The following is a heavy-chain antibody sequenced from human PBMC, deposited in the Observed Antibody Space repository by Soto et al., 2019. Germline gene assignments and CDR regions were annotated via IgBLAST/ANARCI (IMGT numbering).Heavy chain of an antibody. Sequence: QVQLVESGGGVVQPGRSLRLSCAASGFTFSSYGMHWVRQAPGKGLEWVAVISYDGSNKYYADSVKGRFTISRDNSKNTLYLQMNSLRAEDTAVYYCAAPYGDNEGVAFDIWGQGTMVTVSS. CDR1: GFTFSSYG. V-gene: IGHV3-30*03. J-gene: IGHJ3*02. D-gene: IGHD4-17*01. CDR3: AAPYGDNEGVAFDI. CDR2: ISYDGSNK.